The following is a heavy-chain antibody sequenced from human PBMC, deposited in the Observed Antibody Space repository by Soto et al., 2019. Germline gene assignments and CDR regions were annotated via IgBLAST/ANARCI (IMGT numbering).Heavy chain of an antibody. CDR1: GYTFTSYT. J-gene: IGHJ4*02. D-gene: IGHD3-22*01. CDR2: IIPILGIA. V-gene: IGHV1-69*02. CDR3: ATPQDYDGCIDS. Sequence: ASVKVSCKASGYTFTSYTISWVRQAPGQGLEWMGRIIPILGIANYSQKFQGRVTLTADKPGSTAYMELNSLISEDTAVYYCATPQDYDGCIDSWGQGTLVTVSS.